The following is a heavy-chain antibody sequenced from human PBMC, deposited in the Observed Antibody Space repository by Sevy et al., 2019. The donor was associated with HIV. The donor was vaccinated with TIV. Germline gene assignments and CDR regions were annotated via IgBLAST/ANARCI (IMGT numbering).Heavy chain of an antibody. Sequence: SETLSLTCTVSGDSISSYYGSWIRQPPGKGLEWIGYIYYSGSTNYNPSLKSRVTISVDTSKNQFSLELSSVTAADTAVYYCARISDYYDSSGMDVWGPGTTVTVSS. CDR1: GDSISSYY. D-gene: IGHD3-22*01. J-gene: IGHJ6*02. CDR2: IYYSGST. CDR3: ARISDYYDSSGMDV. V-gene: IGHV4-59*01.